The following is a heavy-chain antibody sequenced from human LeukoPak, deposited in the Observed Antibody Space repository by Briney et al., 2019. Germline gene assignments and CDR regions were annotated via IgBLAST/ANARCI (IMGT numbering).Heavy chain of an antibody. CDR2: IKQDGSDK. CDR1: GFTFSYW. D-gene: IGHD4-23*01. Sequence: PGGSLRFSCAASGFTFSYWMSWVRQAPGKGLEWVASIKQDGSDKYYVDSVRGRFTISRDNAKNSLYLQMNSLRAEDTAVYYCARGGGNFISWGQGTLVTVSS. V-gene: IGHV3-7*01. CDR3: ARGGGNFIS. J-gene: IGHJ5*02.